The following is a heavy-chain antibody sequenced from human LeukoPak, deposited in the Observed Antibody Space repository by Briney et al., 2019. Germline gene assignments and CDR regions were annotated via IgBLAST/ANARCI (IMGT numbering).Heavy chain of an antibody. V-gene: IGHV3-30-3*01. D-gene: IGHD6-13*01. Sequence: AGGSLRLSCAASGFTFSSYAMHWVRQAPGKGLEWVAVISYDGSNKYYADSVKGRFTFSRDNSKNTLYLQMNSLRAEDTAVYYCARPQTYSSSWYLMNYWGQGTLVTVSS. J-gene: IGHJ4*02. CDR3: ARPQTYSSSWYLMNY. CDR1: GFTFSSYA. CDR2: ISYDGSNK.